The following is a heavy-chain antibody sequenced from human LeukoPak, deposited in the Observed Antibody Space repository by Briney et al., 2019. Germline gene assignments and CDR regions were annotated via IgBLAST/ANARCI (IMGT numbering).Heavy chain of an antibody. Sequence: GRSLRLSCAASGFTFSSYGMHWVRQAPGKGLEWVAVISYDGSNKYYADSVKGRFTISRDNSKNTLYLQMNSLRAEDTAVDYCAKEDFERDTAMVSGYWGQGTLVTVSS. CDR1: GFTFSSYG. CDR3: AKEDFERDTAMVSGY. J-gene: IGHJ4*02. V-gene: IGHV3-30*18. CDR2: ISYDGSNK. D-gene: IGHD5-18*01.